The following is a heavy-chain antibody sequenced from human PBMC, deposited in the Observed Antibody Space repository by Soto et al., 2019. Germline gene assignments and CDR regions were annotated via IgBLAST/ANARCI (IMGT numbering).Heavy chain of an antibody. CDR2: ISGSSSSI. V-gene: IGHV3-21*05. Sequence: GSLRLSCAASGFTFSVYSINWVRQAPGKGLEWVSYISGSSSSIYYADSVKGRFTISRDNAKNSLYLQMNSLRAEDTAVYYCAIPPYYYDSSGRTIDYWGQGTLVTVSS. CDR3: AIPPYYYDSSGRTIDY. D-gene: IGHD3-22*01. CDR1: GFTFSVYS. J-gene: IGHJ4*02.